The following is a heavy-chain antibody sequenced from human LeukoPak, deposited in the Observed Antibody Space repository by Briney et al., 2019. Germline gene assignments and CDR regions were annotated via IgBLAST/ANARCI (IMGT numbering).Heavy chain of an antibody. CDR2: IRGNTDGGTP. J-gene: IGHJ4*02. CDR1: GFTFTNAW. V-gene: IGHV3-15*01. Sequence: AGSLSLSCAGSGFTFTNAWMSWVRQAPGKGREWVGHIRGNTDGGTPDYAAPVKGRFTISRDDSKNTLYLQMTSLKTEDTALDYCATEYYWSYNYWGQGALVTVSS. CDR3: ATEYYWSYNY. D-gene: IGHD3-3*01.